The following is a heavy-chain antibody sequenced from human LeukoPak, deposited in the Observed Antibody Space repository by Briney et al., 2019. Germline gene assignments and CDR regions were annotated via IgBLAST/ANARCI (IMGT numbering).Heavy chain of an antibody. Sequence: SETLPLTCTVSGDSITSFYWSWIRQPPGKGLEWIGYVYYSGSTNYNPSLKSRVTISVDTSKNQFSLKLSSVTAADTAVYYCARGDSGYFDSWGQGTLVTVSS. CDR1: GDSITSFY. CDR3: ARGDSGYFDS. D-gene: IGHD3-10*01. J-gene: IGHJ4*02. V-gene: IGHV4-59*08. CDR2: VYYSGST.